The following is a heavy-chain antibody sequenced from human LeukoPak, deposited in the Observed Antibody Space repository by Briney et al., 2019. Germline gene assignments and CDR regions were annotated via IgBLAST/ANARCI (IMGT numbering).Heavy chain of an antibody. J-gene: IGHJ4*02. Sequence: ASVKVSCKAAGYTVTSYGNSWVRLAPGPGLGRMGWIRAYNGNTNYAQKLQSRVTMTTDTSTSTAYMELRSLRSDDTAVYYCARDTGYCSGGSCYSYWGQGTLVTVSS. V-gene: IGHV1-18*04. CDR1: GYTVTSYG. CDR3: ARDTGYCSGGSCYSY. D-gene: IGHD2-15*01. CDR2: IRAYNGNT.